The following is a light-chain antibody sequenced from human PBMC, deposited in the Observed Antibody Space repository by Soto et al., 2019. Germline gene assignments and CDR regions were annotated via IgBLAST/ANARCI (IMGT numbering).Light chain of an antibody. CDR2: GAS. J-gene: IGKJ1*01. CDR3: QQYGSSPPRT. V-gene: IGKV3-20*01. CDR1: QSVSNDF. Sequence: EIVLTQSPGILSLSPGERATLSCRASQSVSNDFLAWYQQKPGQAPRLLIYGASTRATDVPDRFSGSESGADFTLTISRLEPEDFAVYYCQQYGSSPPRTFGQGTKVE.